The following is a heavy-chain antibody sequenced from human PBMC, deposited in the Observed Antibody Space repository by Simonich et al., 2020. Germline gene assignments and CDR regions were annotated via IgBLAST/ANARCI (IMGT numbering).Heavy chain of an antibody. J-gene: IGHJ4*02. CDR1: GYTFTSYG. CDR2: ISANKGNT. CDR3: ARDQGGRAAAATDY. Sequence: QVQLVQSGAEVKKPGASVKVSCKASGYTFTSYGISWVRQAPGQGLGWMGVISANKGNTTEAQKRQGRVTMTTDTSTSTAYRELRSLRSDDTAVYYCARDQGGRAAAATDYWGQGTLVTVSS. D-gene: IGHD6-13*01. V-gene: IGHV1-18*01.